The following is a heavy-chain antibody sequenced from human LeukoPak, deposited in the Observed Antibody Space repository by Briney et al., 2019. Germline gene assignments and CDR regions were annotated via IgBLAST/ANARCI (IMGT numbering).Heavy chain of an antibody. CDR1: GGSISSSNW. J-gene: IGHJ4*02. CDR3: AREGSSSWYSY. D-gene: IGHD6-13*01. V-gene: IGHV4-4*02. CDR2: IYHSGST. Sequence: SGTLSLTCAVSGGSISSSNWWSWVRQPPGKGLEWIGEIYHSGSTNYNPSLKSRVTISVDTSKNQFSLNLSSVTAADTAVYYCAREGSSSWYSYWGQGTLVTVSS.